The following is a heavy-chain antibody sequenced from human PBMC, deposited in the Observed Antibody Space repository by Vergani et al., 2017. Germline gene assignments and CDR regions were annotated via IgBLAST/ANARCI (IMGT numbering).Heavy chain of an antibody. CDR2: IYPGDSDT. J-gene: IGHJ2*01. D-gene: IGHD6-19*01. V-gene: IGHV5-51*01. CDR1: GYSFTSYW. CDR3: ARHYSSGWYQHRYFDL. Sequence: EVQLVPSGAEVKKPGESLKISCKGSGYSFTSYWIGWVRQMPGKGLEWMGIIYPGDSDTRYSPSFQGQVTISADKSISTAYLQWSSLKASDTAMYYCARHYSSGWYQHRYFDLWGRGTLVTVSS.